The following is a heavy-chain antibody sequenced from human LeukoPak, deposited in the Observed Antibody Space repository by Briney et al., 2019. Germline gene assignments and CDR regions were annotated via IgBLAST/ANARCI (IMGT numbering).Heavy chain of an antibody. Sequence: PGGSLRLSCAASGFTVSSIYMSWVRQAPGKGLEWVSIIYRGGGTSYANSVRGRFIISRDNSKNTLYLQMNSLRAEDTAVYYCARGLRLGELSLGYWGQGTLVTVSS. CDR1: GFTVSSIY. V-gene: IGHV3-53*01. J-gene: IGHJ4*02. CDR3: ARGLRLGELSLGY. CDR2: IYRGGGT. D-gene: IGHD3-16*02.